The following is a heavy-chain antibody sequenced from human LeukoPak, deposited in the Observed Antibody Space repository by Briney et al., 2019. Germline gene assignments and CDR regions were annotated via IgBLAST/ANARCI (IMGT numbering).Heavy chain of an antibody. Sequence: SETLSLTCTVSGGSISSSSYYWGWIRQPPGKGLEWLGSIYYSGSTYYNPSIKSRVTISVDTSKNQFSLKLSSVTAADTAVYYCARRPATMVRGDYFDYWGQGTLVTVSS. CDR2: IYYSGST. CDR3: ARRPATMVRGDYFDY. D-gene: IGHD3-10*01. CDR1: GGSISSSSYY. V-gene: IGHV4-39*01. J-gene: IGHJ4*02.